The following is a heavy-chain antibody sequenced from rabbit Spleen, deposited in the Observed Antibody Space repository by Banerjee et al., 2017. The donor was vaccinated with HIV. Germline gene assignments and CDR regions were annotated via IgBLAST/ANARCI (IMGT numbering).Heavy chain of an antibody. D-gene: IGHD8-1*01. V-gene: IGHV1S45*01. Sequence: QEQLEESGGGLVRPGGTLTLTCKASGIDLSTDAYMCWVRQPPGKGLEWIACIVVGSGGFTYYANWAKGRFTISKTSSTTVTLQMISLTAADTATYFCARDTGTSFSSYGMDLWGPGHPRHRL. CDR1: GIDLSTDAY. CDR2: IVVGSGGFT. J-gene: IGHJ6*01. CDR3: ARDTGTSFSSYGMDL.